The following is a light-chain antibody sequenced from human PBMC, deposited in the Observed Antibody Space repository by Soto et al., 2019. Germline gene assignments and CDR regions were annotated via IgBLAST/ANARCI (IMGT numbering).Light chain of an antibody. J-gene: IGLJ3*02. CDR1: SSDVGGYNY. CDR3: SSYTNTNTRV. V-gene: IGLV2-14*01. CDR2: DVS. Sequence: QSALTQPASVAGSPGQSITISCTGTSSDVGGYNYVSWYQQHPGKAPKLMIYDVSNRPSGVSDRFSGSKSGNTASLTISGLQAEDEADYYCSSYTNTNTRVFGGGTKLTAL.